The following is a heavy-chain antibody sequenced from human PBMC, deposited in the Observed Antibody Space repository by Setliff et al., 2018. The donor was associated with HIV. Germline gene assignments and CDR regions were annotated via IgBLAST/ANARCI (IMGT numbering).Heavy chain of an antibody. V-gene: IGHV4-59*11. CDR1: GGSISSHY. CDR3: ARTSVSGWRTPAFDI. CDR2: IYYSGST. J-gene: IGHJ3*02. D-gene: IGHD6-19*01. Sequence: SETLSLTCTVSGGSISSHYWSWIRQPPGKGLEWIGYIYYSGSTNYNPSLKSRVTISVDTSKNQFSLKLSSVTAADTAVYHCARTSVSGWRTPAFDIWGQGTMVTVSS.